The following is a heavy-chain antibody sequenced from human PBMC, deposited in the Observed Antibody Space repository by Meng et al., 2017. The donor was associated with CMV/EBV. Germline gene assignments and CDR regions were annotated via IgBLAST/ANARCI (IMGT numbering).Heavy chain of an antibody. CDR2: IYYSGST. V-gene: IGHV4-39*07. J-gene: IGHJ5*02. CDR1: GGSISSSSYY. Sequence: VSGGSISSSSYYWGWLRQPPGKGLEWIGSIYYSGSTYYNPSLKSRVTISVDTSKNQFSLKLSSVTAADTAVYYCARSRGGATRWFDPWGQGTLVTVSS. D-gene: IGHD1-26*01. CDR3: ARSRGGATRWFDP.